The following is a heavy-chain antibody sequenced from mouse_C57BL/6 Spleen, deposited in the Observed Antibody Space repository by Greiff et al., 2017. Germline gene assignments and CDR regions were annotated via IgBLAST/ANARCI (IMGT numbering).Heavy chain of an antibody. CDR3: APVITAVVANWYFDV. V-gene: IGHV1-82*01. CDR2: FYPGDGDT. D-gene: IGHD1-1*01. Sequence: QVQLKESGPELVKPGASVKISCKASGYAFSSSWMNWVKQRPGKGLEWIGRFYPGDGDTNYNGKFKGKATLTADKSSSTAYMQLSSLTSEDSAVYFCAPVITAVVANWYFDVWGKGTTVTVSS. CDR1: GYAFSSSW. J-gene: IGHJ1*03.